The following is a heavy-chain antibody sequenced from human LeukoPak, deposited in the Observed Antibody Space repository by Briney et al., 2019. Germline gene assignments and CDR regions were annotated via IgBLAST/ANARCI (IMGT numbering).Heavy chain of an antibody. D-gene: IGHD3-10*01. J-gene: IGHJ6*03. CDR3: ARHFGSLSMVRGEYYMDV. CDR1: GGSISSSSYS. CDR2: IYYSGST. V-gene: IGHV4-39*01. Sequence: SETLSLTCTVSGGSISSSSYSWGWIRQPPGKGLEWIGSIYYSGSTYYNPSLKSRVTISVDTSKNQFSLKLSSVTAADTAVYYCARHFGSLSMVRGEYYMDVWGKGTTVTVS.